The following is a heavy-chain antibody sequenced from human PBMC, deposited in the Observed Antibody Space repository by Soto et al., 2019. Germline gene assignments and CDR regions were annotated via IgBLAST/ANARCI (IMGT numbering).Heavy chain of an antibody. CDR1: GWSFSGYY. CDR2: INHSGST. CDR3: ARGDGYCSGGSCYSGVYFDY. D-gene: IGHD2-15*01. J-gene: IGHJ4*02. V-gene: IGHV4-34*01. Sequence: SXETLSLTCAVYGWSFSGYYWSWIRQPPGKGLDWIGEINHSGSTNYNPSLKSRVTISVDTSKNQFSLKLSSVTAADTAVYYCARGDGYCSGGSCYSGVYFDYWGQGTLVTVSS.